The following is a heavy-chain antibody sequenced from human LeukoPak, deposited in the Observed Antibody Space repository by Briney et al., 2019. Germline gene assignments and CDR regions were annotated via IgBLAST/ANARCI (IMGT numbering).Heavy chain of an antibody. CDR2: IRYDGSNK. CDR3: ARAGAMVRGVIISYYYYMDV. D-gene: IGHD3-10*01. CDR1: GFTFSSYG. J-gene: IGHJ6*03. Sequence: QSGGSLRLSCAASGFTFSSYGMHWVRQAPGKGLEWVAFIRYDGSNKYYADSVKGRFTISRDNSKNTLYLQMNSLRAEDTAVYYCARAGAMVRGVIISYYYYMDVWGKGTTVTISS. V-gene: IGHV3-30*02.